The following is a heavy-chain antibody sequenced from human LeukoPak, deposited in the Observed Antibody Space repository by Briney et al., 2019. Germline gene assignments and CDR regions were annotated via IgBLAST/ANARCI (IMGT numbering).Heavy chain of an antibody. V-gene: IGHV3-11*04. CDR2: ISSRGATI. CDR1: GFTFSDYY. Sequence: GGSLRLTCAASGFTFSDYYMSWVRQAPGKGLEWVSYISSRGATIYYADSVKGRFTISRDNAKNSLYLQMNTLRAEDTALYYCAKTTRLRSYDSDYYYYYMDVWGKGTTVTVSS. CDR3: AKTTRLRSYDSDYYYYYMDV. D-gene: IGHD3-10*01. J-gene: IGHJ6*03.